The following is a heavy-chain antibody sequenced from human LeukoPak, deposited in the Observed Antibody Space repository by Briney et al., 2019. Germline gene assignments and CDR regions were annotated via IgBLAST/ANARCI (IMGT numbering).Heavy chain of an antibody. CDR3: ARGVARTYYSDTSGYAAADY. J-gene: IGHJ4*02. D-gene: IGHD3-22*01. Sequence: SETLSLTCAVYGESFSGYYWSWIRQPPGKGVEWIGEINHSGSTNYNPSLKSRVTISVDTSKNQFSLKLSSVTAADTPVYYSARGVARTYYSDTSGYAAADYWGQGTLVTVSS. CDR1: GESFSGYY. CDR2: INHSGST. V-gene: IGHV4-34*01.